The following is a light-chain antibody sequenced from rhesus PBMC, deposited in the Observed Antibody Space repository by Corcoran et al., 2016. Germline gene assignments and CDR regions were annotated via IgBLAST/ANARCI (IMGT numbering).Light chain of an antibody. CDR2: KAS. Sequence: DIQMTQSPSSLSASVGDRVTITCRASQAISSWLAWYQQKPGKAPNLLIYKASSLQSGGPSRFSGSGSGTDFTLTISSLQPEDFATYYCQQYNSAPYHFGQGTKVEIK. J-gene: IGKJ2*01. CDR1: QAISSW. CDR3: QQYNSAPYH. V-gene: IGKV1-21*01.